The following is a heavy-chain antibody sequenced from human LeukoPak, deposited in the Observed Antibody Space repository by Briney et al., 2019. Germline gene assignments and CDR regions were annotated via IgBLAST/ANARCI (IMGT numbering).Heavy chain of an antibody. J-gene: IGHJ5*02. Sequence: SETLSLTCTVSGGSISSGDYYWSWIRQPPGKGLEWIGYIYYSGSTNYNPSLKSRVTISVDTSKNQFSLKLSSVTAADTAVYYCARLGGVGATRGNWFDPWGQGTLVTVSS. CDR3: ARLGGVGATRGNWFDP. V-gene: IGHV4-30-4*01. CDR2: IYYSGST. CDR1: GGSISSGDYY. D-gene: IGHD1-26*01.